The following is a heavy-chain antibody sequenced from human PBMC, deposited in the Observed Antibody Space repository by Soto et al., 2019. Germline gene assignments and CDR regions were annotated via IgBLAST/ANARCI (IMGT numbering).Heavy chain of an antibody. CDR2: ISYDASNK. CDR3: AKGLLIAMAQYYYYYGMDG. Sequence: PGGSLRLSCAASVFTFSSYGMHWVRQAPGKGLEWVAVISYDASNKYYADSVRGRFTISRYNSKNTLYLQMNSLRAEDTAVYYCAKGLLIAMAQYYYYYGMDGWGQGTKVTVSS. J-gene: IGHJ6*02. CDR1: VFTFSSYG. D-gene: IGHD5-18*01. V-gene: IGHV3-30*18.